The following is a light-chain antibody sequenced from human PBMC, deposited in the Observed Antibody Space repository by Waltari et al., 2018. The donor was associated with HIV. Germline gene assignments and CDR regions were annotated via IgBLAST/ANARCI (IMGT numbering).Light chain of an antibody. CDR2: GEN. Sequence: SSELAQDPAVSVALGQTVRITCQGDSVRSYYASWYQQKPGQAPVLVIYGENNRPSGIPDLFSGSRSRTTASLTIAGAQAEDEADYYCNSRDDSGHWFFGGGTKVTVL. CDR3: NSRDDSGHWF. J-gene: IGLJ3*02. CDR1: SVRSYY. V-gene: IGLV3-19*01.